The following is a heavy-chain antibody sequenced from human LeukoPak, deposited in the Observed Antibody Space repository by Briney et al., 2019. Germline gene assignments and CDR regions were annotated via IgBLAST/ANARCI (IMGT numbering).Heavy chain of an antibody. Sequence: GASVKVSCKASGGTFSSYAISWVRQAPGQGLEWMGWISAYNGNTNYAQKLQGRVTMTTDASTSTAYMELRSLRSGDTAVYYCARDSPRYGSGSYYNPISDYYYYYYMDVWGKGTTVTVSS. D-gene: IGHD3-10*01. CDR1: GGTFSSYA. J-gene: IGHJ6*03. CDR2: ISAYNGNT. V-gene: IGHV1-18*01. CDR3: ARDSPRYGSGSYYNPISDYYYYYYMDV.